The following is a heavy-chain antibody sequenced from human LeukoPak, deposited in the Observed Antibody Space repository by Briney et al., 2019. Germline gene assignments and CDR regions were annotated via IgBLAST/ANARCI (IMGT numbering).Heavy chain of an antibody. Sequence: ASVKISCKASGYTFTSYYMHWVRQAPGQGLEWMGIINPSGGSTSYAQKFQGRVTMTRDTSTSTVYMELSSLRSEDTAVYYCARDTAMATNPDWYFDFWGRGTLVTVSS. D-gene: IGHD5-18*01. CDR1: GYTFTSYY. CDR3: ARDTAMATNPDWYFDF. V-gene: IGHV1-46*01. J-gene: IGHJ2*01. CDR2: INPSGGST.